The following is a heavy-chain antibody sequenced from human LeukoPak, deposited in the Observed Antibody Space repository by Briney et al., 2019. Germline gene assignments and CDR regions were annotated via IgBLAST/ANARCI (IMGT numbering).Heavy chain of an antibody. CDR1: GFTFSSYA. J-gene: IGHJ5*02. CDR3: AKDRSIFGVVISVNWFDP. V-gene: IGHV3-23*01. CDR2: ISGSGGST. D-gene: IGHD3-3*01. Sequence: PGGSLRLSCAASGFTFSSYAMSWVRQAPGKGLEWVSAISGSGGSTYYADSVKGRFTISRDNSKNTLYLQMNSLRAEDTAVYYCAKDRSIFGVVISVNWFDPWGQGTLVTVSS.